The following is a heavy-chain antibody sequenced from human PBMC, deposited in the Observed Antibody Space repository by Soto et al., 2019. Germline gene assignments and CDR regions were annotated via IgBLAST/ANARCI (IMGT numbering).Heavy chain of an antibody. CDR3: ARGAGGGTGVSTTDYYYSAMDV. V-gene: IGHV1-3*01. CDR1: GYSFNTYA. CDR2: INAGNGNT. J-gene: IGHJ6*02. Sequence: QVQLVQSGAAVKKPGASVRVSCKASGYSFNTYAIHWVRQAPRQRLEWMGWINAGNGNTMFSQKFQGRVTIATDTSASMVYMELSSLRSADTAVYYGARGAGGGTGVSTTDYYYSAMDVWGQGTTVTVSS. D-gene: IGHD3-10*01.